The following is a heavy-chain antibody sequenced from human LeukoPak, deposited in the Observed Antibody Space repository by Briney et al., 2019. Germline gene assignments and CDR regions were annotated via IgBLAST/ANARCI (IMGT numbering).Heavy chain of an antibody. J-gene: IGHJ4*02. D-gene: IGHD3-10*01. CDR1: GFTFSNYV. Sequence: GSQTVSCAASGFTFSNYVMHWVRQAPGKGLEYVSAIGSNGGSIDYANSVKGRFTISRDNSKNTLYLQMESLRPEDLAVYYCATKRGEGTYPYDYWGQGTVDPVSS. V-gene: IGHV3-64*01. CDR2: IGSNGGSI. CDR3: ATKRGEGTYPYDY.